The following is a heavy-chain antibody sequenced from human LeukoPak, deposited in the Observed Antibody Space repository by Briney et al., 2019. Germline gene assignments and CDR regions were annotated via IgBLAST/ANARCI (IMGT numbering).Heavy chain of an antibody. CDR2: ISGSGGTT. CDR1: GFIFTGYG. D-gene: IGHD3-16*01. CDR3: AKRVGGVNNFDY. Sequence: GGSLRLSCAGAGFIFTGYGMNWVRQAPGKGLEWVSVISGSGGTTYYADSVKGRFTISRDNSKNMLYLQMNSLRAEDTAVYYCAKRVGGVNNFDYWGQGTLVTVSS. V-gene: IGHV3-23*01. J-gene: IGHJ4*02.